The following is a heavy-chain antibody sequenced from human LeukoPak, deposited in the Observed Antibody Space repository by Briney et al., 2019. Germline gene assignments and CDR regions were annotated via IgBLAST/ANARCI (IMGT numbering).Heavy chain of an antibody. CDR2: ISGSGGNT. CDR3: AKDPTYYYDSSGYPPDY. J-gene: IGHJ4*02. D-gene: IGHD3-22*01. Sequence: QPGGSLRLSCAASGFTFNNYAMSWVRQAPGKGLEWVSVISGSGGNTHYADSVKGRLTISRDISKNTLYLQMNSLRAEDTAVYYCAKDPTYYYDSSGYPPDYWGQGTLVTVSS. CDR1: GFTFNNYA. V-gene: IGHV3-23*01.